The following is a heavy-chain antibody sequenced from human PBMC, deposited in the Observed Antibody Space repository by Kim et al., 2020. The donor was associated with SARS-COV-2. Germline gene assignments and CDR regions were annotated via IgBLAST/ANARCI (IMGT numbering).Heavy chain of an antibody. Sequence: ASVKVSCKASGYTFTGYYLYWVRQAPGQGPEWMGRIDPNRGDTNYAQKFQGRVTMTRDTSISTAYMELSRLTSDDTAVYYCARDRVGGTHVADYWGQGTLITVSS. CDR1: GYTFTGYY. CDR3: ARDRVGGTHVADY. D-gene: IGHD1-26*01. CDR2: IDPNRGDT. J-gene: IGHJ4*02. V-gene: IGHV1-2*06.